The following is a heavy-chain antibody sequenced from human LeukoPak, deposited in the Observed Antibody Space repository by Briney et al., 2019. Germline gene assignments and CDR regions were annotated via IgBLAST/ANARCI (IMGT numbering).Heavy chain of an antibody. CDR1: GYTFTGYY. CDR3: AREVNTMVRGVSGGYFDY. Sequence: GASVKVSCKASGYTFTGYYMHWVRQAPGQGLEWMGWINPNSGGTNYAQKFQGRVTITRDTSISKAYMELSRLRSDDKAVYYYAREVNTMVRGVSGGYFDYWGQGTLVTVSS. V-gene: IGHV1-2*02. J-gene: IGHJ4*02. CDR2: INPNSGGT. D-gene: IGHD3-10*01.